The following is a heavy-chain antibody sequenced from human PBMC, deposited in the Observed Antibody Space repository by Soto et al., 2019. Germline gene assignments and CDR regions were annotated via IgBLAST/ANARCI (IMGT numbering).Heavy chain of an antibody. D-gene: IGHD3-22*01. CDR2: IIPIFGTA. CDR3: ARSFTMIVANCFQH. CDR1: GGTFSSYA. J-gene: IGHJ1*01. Sequence: ASVKVSCKASGGTFSSYAISWVRQAPGQGLEWMGGIIPIFGTANYAQKFQGRVTITADESTSTAYMELSSLRSEDTAVYYCARSFTMIVANCFQHWGKGTLVTVSS. V-gene: IGHV1-69*13.